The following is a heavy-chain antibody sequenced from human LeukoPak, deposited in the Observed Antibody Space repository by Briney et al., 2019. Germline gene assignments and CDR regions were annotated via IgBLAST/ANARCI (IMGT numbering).Heavy chain of an antibody. CDR1: GYTFTSYG. CDR2: ISAYNGNT. D-gene: IGHD3-3*01. V-gene: IGHV1-18*01. J-gene: IGHJ4*02. CDR3: ARGGNDFWSGYPKPYYFDY. Sequence: ASVKVSCKASGYTFTSYGISLVRQAPGQGLEWMGWISAYNGNTNYAQKLQGRVTMTTDTSTSTAYMELRSLRSDDTAVYYYARGGNDFWSGYPKPYYFDYWGQGTLVTVSS.